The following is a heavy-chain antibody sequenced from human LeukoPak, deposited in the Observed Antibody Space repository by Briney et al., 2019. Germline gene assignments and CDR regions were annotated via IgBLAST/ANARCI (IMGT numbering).Heavy chain of an antibody. J-gene: IGHJ4*02. V-gene: IGHV4-59*08. D-gene: IGHD3-10*01. CDR3: ARRGSGSYIDY. Sequence: PSETLSLTCTVSGVSISSYYWSWIRQPPGKGLERIGYIYYSGSTNYNPSLKSRVTISVGTSKNQFSLKLSSVTAADTAVYYCARRGSGSYIDYWGQGTLVTVSS. CDR2: IYYSGST. CDR1: GVSISSYY.